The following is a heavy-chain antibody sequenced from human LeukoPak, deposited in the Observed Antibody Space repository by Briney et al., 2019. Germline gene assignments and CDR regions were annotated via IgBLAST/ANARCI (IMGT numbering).Heavy chain of an antibody. Sequence: PSETLSLTCAVYGGSFSGYYWSWIRQPPGKGLEWIGEINHSGSTNYNPSLKSRVTISVDTSKNQFSLKLSSVTAADTAVYYCARDFRRGGYFDYWGQGTLVTVSS. CDR1: GGSFSGYY. V-gene: IGHV4-34*01. D-gene: IGHD3-10*01. CDR2: INHSGST. CDR3: ARDFRRGGYFDY. J-gene: IGHJ4*02.